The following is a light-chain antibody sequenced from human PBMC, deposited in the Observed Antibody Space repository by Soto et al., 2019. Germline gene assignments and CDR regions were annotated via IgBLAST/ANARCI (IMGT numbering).Light chain of an antibody. J-gene: IGKJ2*01. CDR2: GAS. V-gene: IGKV3-20*01. CDR1: QSIASTY. Sequence: EIVLTQSPGTLSLSPGERATLSCRASQSIASTYLAWYQQKPGQAPMLLIYGASSRATGIPDRFSGNGSGRDLTLTISRLEPEDFTGYDCQLYGRSPPYTFGQGTKLEIK. CDR3: QLYGRSPPYT.